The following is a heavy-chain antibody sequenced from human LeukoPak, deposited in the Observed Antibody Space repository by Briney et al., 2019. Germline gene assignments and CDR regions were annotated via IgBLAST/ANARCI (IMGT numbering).Heavy chain of an antibody. CDR2: ISYDGSNK. D-gene: IGHD3-9*01. CDR3: AREVITDYYDILTGYSDYYYYGMDV. CDR1: GFTFSSYA. J-gene: IGHJ6*02. Sequence: GGSLRLSCAASGFTFSSYAMHWVRQAPGKGLEWVAVISYDGSNKYYADSVKGRFTISRDNSKNTLYLQMNSLRAEDTAVYYCAREVITDYYDILTGYSDYYYYGMDVWSQGTTVTVSS. V-gene: IGHV3-30-3*01.